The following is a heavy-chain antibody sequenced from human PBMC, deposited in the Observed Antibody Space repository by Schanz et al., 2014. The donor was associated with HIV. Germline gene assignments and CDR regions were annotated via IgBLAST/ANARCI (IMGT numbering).Heavy chain of an antibody. CDR1: GFTFDSYG. D-gene: IGHD3-22*01. J-gene: IGHJ4*02. CDR3: AKPEYDSRGNSQSHFDY. Sequence: QVQLVESGGGVVQPGRSLRLSCAASGFTFDSYGIHWVRQAPGKGLEWVAVILYDGRNKKFANSGKGRFTISRDNSKNTVYLQMTTLRIDDTAVYYCAKPEYDSRGNSQSHFDYWGQGTLVTVSS. V-gene: IGHV3-30*18. CDR2: ILYDGRNK.